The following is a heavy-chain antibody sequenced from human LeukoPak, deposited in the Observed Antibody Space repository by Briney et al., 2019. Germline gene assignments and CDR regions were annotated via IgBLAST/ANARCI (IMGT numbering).Heavy chain of an antibody. CDR2: INEVGSDK. D-gene: IGHD6-6*01. CDR3: ARGDDSSKIDY. J-gene: IGHJ4*02. V-gene: IGHV3-7*01. Sequence: GGSLRLSCAASVFTFTSYWMSWVRRAPGKGLEGVANINEVGSDKYYVDSVKGRFTISRDNAKNSLCLQLNSLRVEDTAVYYCARGDDSSKIDYWGQGILVTVSS. CDR1: VFTFTSYW.